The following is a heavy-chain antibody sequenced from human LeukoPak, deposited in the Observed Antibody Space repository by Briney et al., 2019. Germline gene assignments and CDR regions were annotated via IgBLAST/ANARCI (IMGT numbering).Heavy chain of an antibody. CDR1: GASISNTGYY. Sequence: PSQTLSLTCTVSGASISNTGYYWGWIRQPPGKGLEWIGNIYHSGSTYYSPSLKSRVTLSVDTSKNQFSLKLSSVTAADTAVYYCAGLLNGGASHWFDPWGQGTLVTVSS. J-gene: IGHJ5*02. D-gene: IGHD7-27*01. CDR3: AGLLNGGASHWFDP. V-gene: IGHV4-39*01. CDR2: IYHSGST.